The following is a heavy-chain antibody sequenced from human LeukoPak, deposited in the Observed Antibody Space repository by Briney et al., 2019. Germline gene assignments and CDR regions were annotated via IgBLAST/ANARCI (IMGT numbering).Heavy chain of an antibody. J-gene: IGHJ6*02. D-gene: IGHD3-16*01. CDR2: ISGSGGSP. CDR1: GFTFSSYA. V-gene: IGHV3-23*01. CDR3: ARGGGLDV. Sequence: GGSLRLSCTASGFTFSSYAMSWVRQAPGKGLEWVSSISGSGGSPYYADSVKGRFTISRDNAKNSLYLQMSNLRAEDTAVYFCARGGGLDVWGQGATVTVSS.